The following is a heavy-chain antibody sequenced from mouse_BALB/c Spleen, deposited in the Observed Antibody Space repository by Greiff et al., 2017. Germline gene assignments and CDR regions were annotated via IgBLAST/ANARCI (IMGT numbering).Heavy chain of an antibody. D-gene: IGHD2-14*01. V-gene: IGHV14-3*02. CDR3: ARDYRHSY. CDR2: IDPANGNT. CDR1: GFNIKDTY. J-gene: IGHJ3*01. Sequence: EVQLQQSGAELVKPGASVKLSCTASGFNIKDTYMHWVKQRTEQGLEWIGRIDPANGNTKYDPKFQGKATITADTSSNTAYLQLSSLTSEDTAVYYCARDYRHSYWGQGTLVTVSA.